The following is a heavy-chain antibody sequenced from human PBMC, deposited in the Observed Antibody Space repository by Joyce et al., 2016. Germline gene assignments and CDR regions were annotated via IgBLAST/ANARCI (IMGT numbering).Heavy chain of an antibody. Sequence: EVQLVESGGGLVQPGGSLRLSCAASGFSFSGYWIHWVRQAPGKGLVLFSRISTDGSSTRFADSVKGRFTISRDNAKTTLYLQMNSLRAEDTALYYCVRGISARPGGPNWFDPWGQGTLVTVSS. J-gene: IGHJ5*02. CDR2: ISTDGSST. V-gene: IGHV3-74*01. CDR1: GFSFSGYW. CDR3: VRGISARPGGPNWFDP. D-gene: IGHD6-6*01.